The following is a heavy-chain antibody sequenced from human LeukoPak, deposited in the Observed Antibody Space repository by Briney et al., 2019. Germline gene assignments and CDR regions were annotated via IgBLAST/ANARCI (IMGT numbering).Heavy chain of an antibody. D-gene: IGHD1-26*01. Sequence: SETLSLTFTVSGGSVSSGSYYWSWIRPPPGKGLEWIGYIYYSGSTNYNPSLKSRVTISVDTSKNQFSLKLSSVTAADTAVYYCARDTPGRGAGYYFDYWGQGTLVTVSS. V-gene: IGHV4-61*01. CDR2: IYYSGST. J-gene: IGHJ4*02. CDR1: GGSVSSGSYY. CDR3: ARDTPGRGAGYYFDY.